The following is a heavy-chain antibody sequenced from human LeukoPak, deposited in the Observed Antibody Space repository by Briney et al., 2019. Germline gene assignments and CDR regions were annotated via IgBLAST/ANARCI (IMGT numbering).Heavy chain of an antibody. J-gene: IGHJ5*02. CDR2: IIPILGIA. D-gene: IGHD2-21*02. CDR1: GGTFSSYA. V-gene: IGHV1-69*04. Sequence: SVKVSCKASGGTFSSYAISWVRQAPGQGLEWMGRIIPILGIANYAQKFQGRVTITADKSTSTAYMELSSLRSEDTAVYYCARETYCGGDCYSELWFDPWGQGALVTVSS. CDR3: ARETYCGGDCYSELWFDP.